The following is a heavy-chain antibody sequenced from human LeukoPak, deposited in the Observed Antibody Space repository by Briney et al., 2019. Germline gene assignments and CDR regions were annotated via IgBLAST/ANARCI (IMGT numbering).Heavy chain of an antibody. CDR3: AKDQGY. CDR1: GFTFSTYA. V-gene: IGHV3-23*01. J-gene: IGHJ4*02. Sequence: PGGSLRLSCAASGFTFSTYAMNWVRQAPGKGLEWVSSISGTGGRTNYADSVKGRFTISRDNPKNTVNLQMNSLRAEDTAVYYCAKDQGYWGQGTLVTVSS. CDR2: ISGTGGRT.